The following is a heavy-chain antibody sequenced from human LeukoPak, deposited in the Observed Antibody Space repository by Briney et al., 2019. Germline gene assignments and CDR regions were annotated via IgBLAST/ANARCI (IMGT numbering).Heavy chain of an antibody. D-gene: IGHD2-15*01. CDR2: IRNKANSYTT. CDR1: GFTFSDHY. V-gene: IGHV3-72*01. J-gene: IGHJ4*02. Sequence: GGSLRLSCAASGFTFSDHYMDWVRQAPGKGLEWVGPIRNKANSYTTEYAASVKGTFTISRDDSKNSLDLQMNGLQTEDTAVYYCARGHSTGDRCYSGANWGQGTLVTVSS. CDR3: ARGHSTGDRCYSGAN.